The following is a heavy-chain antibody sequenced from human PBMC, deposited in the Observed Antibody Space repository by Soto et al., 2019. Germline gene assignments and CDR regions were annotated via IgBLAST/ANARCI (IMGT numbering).Heavy chain of an antibody. Sequence: ASVKVSCKASGYTFTSYGISWVRQAPGQGLEWMGWISAYNGNTNYAQKLQGRVTMTTDTSTSTAYMELSSLRSEDTAVYYCARDQKQQLVRRPPPGRFDPWGQGTLVTVSS. V-gene: IGHV1-18*01. CDR3: ARDQKQQLVRRPPPGRFDP. J-gene: IGHJ5*02. CDR2: ISAYNGNT. CDR1: GYTFTSYG. D-gene: IGHD6-13*01.